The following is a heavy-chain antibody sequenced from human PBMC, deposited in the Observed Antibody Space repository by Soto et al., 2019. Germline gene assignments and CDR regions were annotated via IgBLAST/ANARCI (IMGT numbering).Heavy chain of an antibody. CDR3: ARAKNYYDSSGYYFKPNYYGMDV. Sequence: QVQLVQSGAEVKKPGASVKVSCKASGYTFTSYYMHWVRQAPGQGLEWMGIINPSGGSTSYAQKFQGRVTMTRDTSTSTVDMELSSLRSEDTAVYYCARAKNYYDSSGYYFKPNYYGMDVWGQGTTVTVSS. CDR1: GYTFTSYY. D-gene: IGHD3-22*01. CDR2: INPSGGST. J-gene: IGHJ6*02. V-gene: IGHV1-46*01.